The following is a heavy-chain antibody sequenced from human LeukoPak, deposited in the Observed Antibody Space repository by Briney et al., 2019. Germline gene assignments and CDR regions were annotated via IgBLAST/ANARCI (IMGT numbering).Heavy chain of an antibody. CDR2: INQSGST. CDR3: ARARGAEPMDY. J-gene: IGHJ4*02. V-gene: IGHV4-34*01. CDR1: GGSFSGHY. D-gene: IGHD3-10*01. Sequence: SETLSLTCAVYGGSFSGHYWTWIRQSPGKGLEWIGEINQSGSTNHNPSLKSRVNISVDRSKNQFSLKVTSMTAADTAIYYCARARGAEPMDYWSQGTLVTVSS.